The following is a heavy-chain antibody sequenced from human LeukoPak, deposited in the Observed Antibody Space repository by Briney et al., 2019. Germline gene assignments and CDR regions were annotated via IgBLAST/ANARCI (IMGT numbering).Heavy chain of an antibody. J-gene: IGHJ1*01. Sequence: PGGSLRLSCAASGFTFSSYAMHWVRQAPGKGLEWVAVISYDGSNKYYADSVKGRFTISRDNSKNTLYLQMNSLRAEDTAIYYCAKDLSPNVVGAGFLYFQHWGQGTLVTVSS. D-gene: IGHD2-15*01. V-gene: IGHV3-30-3*01. CDR1: GFTFSSYA. CDR3: AKDLSPNVVGAGFLYFQH. CDR2: ISYDGSNK.